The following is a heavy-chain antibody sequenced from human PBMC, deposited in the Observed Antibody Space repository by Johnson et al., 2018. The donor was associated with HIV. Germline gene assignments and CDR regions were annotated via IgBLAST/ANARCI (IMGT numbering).Heavy chain of an antibody. CDR2: IRYDGSNK. V-gene: IGHV3-30*02. D-gene: IGHD6-6*01. Sequence: QVQLVESGGGVVQPGGSLRLSCAASGFTFSSYGMHWVRQAPGKGLEWVAFIRYDGSNKYYADSVKGRFTISRDNAKKSLYLQMNSLRAEDTAVYYCARELRIAARGLAFDIWGRGTMVTVSS. CDR3: ARELRIAARGLAFDI. CDR1: GFTFSSYG. J-gene: IGHJ3*02.